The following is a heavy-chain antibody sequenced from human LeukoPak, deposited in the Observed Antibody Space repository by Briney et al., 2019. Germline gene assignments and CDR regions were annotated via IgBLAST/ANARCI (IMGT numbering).Heavy chain of an antibody. D-gene: IGHD3-22*01. CDR3: ASPTYYYDSSGPSRFDY. CDR2: IIPILGIA. CDR1: GGTFSSYA. V-gene: IGHV1-69*04. Sequence: VASVKVSCKASGGTFSSYAISWVRQAPGQGLEWMGRIIPILGIANYAQKFQGRVTITADKSTSTAYMELSSLRSEDTAVYYCASPTYYYDSSGPSRFDYWGQGTLVTVSS. J-gene: IGHJ4*02.